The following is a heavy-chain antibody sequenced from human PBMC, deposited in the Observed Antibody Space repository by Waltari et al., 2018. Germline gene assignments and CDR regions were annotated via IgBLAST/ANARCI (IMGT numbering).Heavy chain of an antibody. CDR3: ARGGAWDYYYGMDV. V-gene: IGHV1-69*13. CDR2: IIPIFGTA. J-gene: IGHJ6*02. Sequence: QVQLVQSGAEVKKPGSSVKVSCKASGGTFSSYAIRWVRPAPGQGLEWMGGIIPIFGTANYAQKFQGRVTITADEATSTAYMELSSPRSEDTSVYYCARGGAWDYYYGMDVWGQGTTVTVSS. D-gene: IGHD1-26*01. CDR1: GGTFSSYA.